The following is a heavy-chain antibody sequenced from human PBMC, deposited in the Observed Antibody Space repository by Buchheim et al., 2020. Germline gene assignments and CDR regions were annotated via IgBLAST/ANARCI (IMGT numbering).Heavy chain of an antibody. CDR1: GFTFGDYA. Sequence: EVQLVESGGGLVQSGRSLRLSCTASGFTFGDYAMSWVRQAPGKGLEWVGLIRSKAYGGTTEYAASVKGRFTISRDDSKSIAYLQMNSLKTEDTAVYYCTRDISIAAAAAHYYYYGMDVWSQGTT. J-gene: IGHJ6*02. D-gene: IGHD6-13*01. CDR2: IRSKAYGGTT. V-gene: IGHV3-49*04. CDR3: TRDISIAAAAAHYYYYGMDV.